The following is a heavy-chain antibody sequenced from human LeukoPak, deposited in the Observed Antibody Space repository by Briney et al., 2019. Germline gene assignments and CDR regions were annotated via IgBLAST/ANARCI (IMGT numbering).Heavy chain of an antibody. CDR3: AKTRSSGWQYDY. CDR1: GFTFSSYA. Sequence: GGSLRLSCAASGFTFSSYAMSWVRQAPGKGLEWVSAISGSGGSTPYTDSVKGRFTISRDNSKNTLYLQMNSLRAEDTAVYYCAKTRSSGWQYDYWGQGTLVTVSS. V-gene: IGHV3-23*01. CDR2: ISGSGGST. D-gene: IGHD6-19*01. J-gene: IGHJ4*02.